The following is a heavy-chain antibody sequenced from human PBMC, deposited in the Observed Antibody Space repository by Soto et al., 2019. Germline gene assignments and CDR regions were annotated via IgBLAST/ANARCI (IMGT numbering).Heavy chain of an antibody. V-gene: IGHV4-34*01. D-gene: IGHD4-4*01. CDR1: GGSFSGYY. CDR3: ARGEYSNYYYYYMDV. J-gene: IGHJ6*03. Sequence: SETLSLTCAVYGGSFSGYYWSWIRQPPGKGLEWIGEINHSGSTNYNPSLKSRVTISVDTSKNQFSLKLSSVTAADTAVYYCARGEYSNYYYYYMDVWGKGTTVTVSS. CDR2: INHSGST.